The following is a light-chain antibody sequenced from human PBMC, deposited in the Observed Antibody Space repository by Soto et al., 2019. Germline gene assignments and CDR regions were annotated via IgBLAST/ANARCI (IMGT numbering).Light chain of an antibody. J-gene: IGKJ4*01. CDR1: KSVRSF. CDR2: DAS. Sequence: EVLLTQSPATLSLSPGERATLSCRASKSVRSFLAWYQQKPGQAPRLLIYDASNRATGIPARFSGSGSGTDFTLTISSLEPEDCAVYYSQQRSDPPSFTFGGGTKV. CDR3: QQRSDPPSFT. V-gene: IGKV3-11*01.